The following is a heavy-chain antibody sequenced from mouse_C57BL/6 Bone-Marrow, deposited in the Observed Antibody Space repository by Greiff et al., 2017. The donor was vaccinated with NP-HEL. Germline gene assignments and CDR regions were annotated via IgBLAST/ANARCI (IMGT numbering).Heavy chain of an antibody. V-gene: IGHV1-64*01. D-gene: IGHD2-5*01. CDR2: IHPNSGST. CDR1: GYTFTSYW. CDR3: ARGGAYYSNYFDV. J-gene: IGHJ1*03. Sequence: VQLQQSGAELVKPGASVKLSCKASGYTFTSYWMHWVKQRPGQGLEWIGMIHPNSGSTNYNEKFKSKATLTVDKSSSTAYMQLSSLTSEDSAVYYCARGGAYYSNYFDVWGTGTTVTGSS.